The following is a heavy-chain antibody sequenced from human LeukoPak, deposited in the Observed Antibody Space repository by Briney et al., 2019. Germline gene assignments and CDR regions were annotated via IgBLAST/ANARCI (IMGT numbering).Heavy chain of an antibody. CDR2: IYTSGNTRDTST. CDR1: GDSVSGFY. CDR3: AFDTFSSGWWDYSDY. Sequence: NPSETLSLTCSISGDSVSGFYWSWIRQPAGKGLEWIGRIYTSGNTRDTSTKYNPSLKSRVSMSVDTSKNQFSLKLRSVTAADTATYYCAFDTFSSGWWDYSDYWGQGILVAVSS. D-gene: IGHD6-19*01. J-gene: IGHJ4*02. V-gene: IGHV4-4*07.